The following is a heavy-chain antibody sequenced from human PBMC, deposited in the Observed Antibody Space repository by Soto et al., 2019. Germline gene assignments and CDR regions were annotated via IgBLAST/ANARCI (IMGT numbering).Heavy chain of an antibody. Sequence: ELQLVESGGGLVKPGGSLRLSCAASGFTFSTYTMNWVRQAPGKGLEWVSSISSSSSYISYADSVKGRFTISRDNAKKSLYLQMNSLRADDTAVYYCARGLGLTAASLDYWGQGTLVTVSS. V-gene: IGHV3-21*01. CDR3: ARGLGLTAASLDY. J-gene: IGHJ4*02. CDR2: ISSSSSYI. D-gene: IGHD2-21*02. CDR1: GFTFSTYT.